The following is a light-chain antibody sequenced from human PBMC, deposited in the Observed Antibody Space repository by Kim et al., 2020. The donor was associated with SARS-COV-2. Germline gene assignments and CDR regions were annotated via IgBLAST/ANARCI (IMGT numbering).Light chain of an antibody. J-gene: IGLJ1*01. Sequence: APGETARITCGGDNIGNKSVHWYQQKPGQAPVLVIYYNSVRPSGIPERFSGSNSGNTATLTISRVEAGDEADFYCQVWDNNSVHYVFGTGTKVTVL. V-gene: IGLV3-21*04. CDR2: YNS. CDR1: NIGNKS. CDR3: QVWDNNSVHYV.